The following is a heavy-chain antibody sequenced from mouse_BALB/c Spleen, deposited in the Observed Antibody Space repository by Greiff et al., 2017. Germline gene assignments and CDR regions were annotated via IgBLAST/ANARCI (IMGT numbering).Heavy chain of an antibody. CDR1: GFTFSSYY. J-gene: IGHJ4*01. Sequence: EVQGVESGGGLVKLGGSLKLSCAASGFTFSSYYMSWVRQTPEKRLELVAAINSNGGSTYYPDTVKGRFTISRDNAKNTLYLQMSSLKSEDTALYYCARHPIYYDYDPRGAMDYWGQGTSVTVSS. CDR3: ARHPIYYDYDPRGAMDY. V-gene: IGHV5-6-2*01. D-gene: IGHD2-4*01. CDR2: INSNGGST.